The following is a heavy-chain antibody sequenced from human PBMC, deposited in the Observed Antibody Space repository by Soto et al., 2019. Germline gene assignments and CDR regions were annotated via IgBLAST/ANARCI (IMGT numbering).Heavy chain of an antibody. CDR3: TVWGSGNDFGAA. J-gene: IGHJ4*02. CDR1: GFTFSDHY. V-gene: IGHV3-72*01. Sequence: EVQLVESGGGLVQPGGSLRLSCAASGFTFSDHYMDWVRQAPGKGLEWVGRSKNKADSYTTEYAASVKGRFTISRDGSNNSLFLRMNSLKTEDTAVYYCTVWGSGNDFGAAWGQGILVTVSS. CDR2: SKNKADSYTT. D-gene: IGHD3-10*01.